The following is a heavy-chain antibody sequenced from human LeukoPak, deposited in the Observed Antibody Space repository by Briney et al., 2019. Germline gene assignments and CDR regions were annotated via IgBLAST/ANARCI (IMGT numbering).Heavy chain of an antibody. CDR3: ARDQSCTSTSCYDPEFFQH. Sequence: PGGSLRLSCAASGFIFSDYSMNWVRQAPGMGLEWVSYISSGSSTIFYADSVKGRFTISRDNAKNSLYLQMNSLRAEDTAVYYCARDQSCTSTSCYDPEFFQHWGQGTLVTVSS. V-gene: IGHV3-48*01. D-gene: IGHD2/OR15-2a*01. J-gene: IGHJ1*01. CDR1: GFIFSDYS. CDR2: ISSGSSTI.